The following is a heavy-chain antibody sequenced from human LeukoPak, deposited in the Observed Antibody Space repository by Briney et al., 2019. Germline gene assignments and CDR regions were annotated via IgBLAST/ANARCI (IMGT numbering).Heavy chain of an antibody. CDR1: GYTFTGYY. Sequence: GASVKVSCKASGYTFTGYYIHWVRQAPGQGLELMGWINPNNGGTNYAQKFQGRVTMTRDTSISAAYMELTRLTSDDTAFYYCARDPHDYGDYVPITWFDPWGQGTQVTVSS. CDR2: INPNNGGT. CDR3: ARDPHDYGDYVPITWFDP. V-gene: IGHV1-2*02. J-gene: IGHJ5*02. D-gene: IGHD4-17*01.